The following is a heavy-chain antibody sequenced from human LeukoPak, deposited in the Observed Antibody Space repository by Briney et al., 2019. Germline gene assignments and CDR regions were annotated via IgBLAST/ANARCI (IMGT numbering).Heavy chain of an antibody. J-gene: IGHJ5*02. CDR2: IISDGSDT. CDR1: GFTFSSYW. CDR3: ARAPVPGGWFDP. D-gene: IGHD4-23*01. V-gene: IGHV3-74*01. Sequence: GGSLRLSCAASGFTFSSYWMHWVRQAPGKGLVWVSRIISDGSDTTYADSVKGRFTISSDNAKNTLYLQMNSLRAEDAAVYYCARAPVPGGWFDPWGQGTLVTVSS.